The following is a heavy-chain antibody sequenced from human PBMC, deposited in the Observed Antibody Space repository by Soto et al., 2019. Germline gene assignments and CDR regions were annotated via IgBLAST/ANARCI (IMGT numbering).Heavy chain of an antibody. D-gene: IGHD3-22*01. CDR2: VFHSGRT. CDR3: TRMDTYYYDSSGPIFDS. CDR1: GGSFSGYY. J-gene: IGHJ4*02. Sequence: SETLSLTCAVYGGSFSGYYWSWIRQPPGKGLEWIGYVFHSGRTNYNPSLKSRVTISVDTSQNQFSLKLSSVTAADTAVYYCTRMDTYYYDSSGPIFDSWGQGTLVTVSS. V-gene: IGHV4-59*12.